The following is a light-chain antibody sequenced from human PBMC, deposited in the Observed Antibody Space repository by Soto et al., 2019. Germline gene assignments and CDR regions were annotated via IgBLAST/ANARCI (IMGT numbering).Light chain of an antibody. CDR1: QSISSW. Sequence: DIQMTQSPSTLSASVGDTVTITCRASQSISSWLAWYQHKPGKAPNLLIYDASSLQGGVPSRFSGSGSGTEFTLTISSLQPEDFATYYCQQYDSYSRTFGQGTNVDIK. CDR3: QQYDSYSRT. V-gene: IGKV1-5*01. J-gene: IGKJ1*01. CDR2: DAS.